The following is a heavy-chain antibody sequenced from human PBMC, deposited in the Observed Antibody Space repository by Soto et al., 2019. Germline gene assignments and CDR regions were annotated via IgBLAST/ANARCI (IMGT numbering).Heavy chain of an antibody. CDR3: ARGDCSSTSCCRDYYYYYCMDF. CDR1: GYTFTSYV. CDR2: INAGNGNT. D-gene: IGHD2-2*01. Sequence: AAVKFSFKASGYTFTSYVIHWVRQAPGQRLDCTGWINAGNGNTKYSEKFQGRVTITRDTSASTAYMQLSSLRSEDTAVDYCARGDCSSTSCCRDYYYYYCMDFWGQGTTVAV. V-gene: IGHV1-3*01. J-gene: IGHJ6*02.